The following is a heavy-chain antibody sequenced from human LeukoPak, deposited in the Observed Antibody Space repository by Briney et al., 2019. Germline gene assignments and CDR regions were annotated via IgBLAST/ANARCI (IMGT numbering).Heavy chain of an antibody. CDR1: GGSISSGSYY. Sequence: PSETLSLTCTVSGGSISSGSYYWSWIRQPAGKGLEWIGRIYTSGSTNYNPSLKSRVTISVDTSKNQFSLKLSSVTAADTAVCYCARSAVVVPAALAYFDYWGQGTLVTVSS. CDR3: ARSAVVVPAALAYFDY. CDR2: IYTSGST. J-gene: IGHJ4*02. V-gene: IGHV4-61*02. D-gene: IGHD2-2*01.